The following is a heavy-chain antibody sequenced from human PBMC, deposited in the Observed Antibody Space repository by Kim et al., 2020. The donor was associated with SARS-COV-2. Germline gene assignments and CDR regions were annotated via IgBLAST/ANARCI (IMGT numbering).Heavy chain of an antibody. D-gene: IGHD4-17*01. CDR3: TTTRVDRYYGEYGFDD. J-gene: IGHJ4*02. V-gene: IGHV3-21*03. Sequence: VTGRFTISRDDAKNSLYLQMNSLRAEDTAVYYCTTTRVDRYYGEYGFDDWGQGTLVTVSS.